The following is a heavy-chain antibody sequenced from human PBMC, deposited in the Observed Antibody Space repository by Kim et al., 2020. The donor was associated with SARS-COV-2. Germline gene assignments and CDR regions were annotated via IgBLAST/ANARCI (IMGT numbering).Heavy chain of an antibody. Sequence: SETLSLTCAVYGGSFSGYYWSWIRQPPGKGLEWIGEINHSGSTNYNPSLKSRVTISVDTSKNQFPLKLSPVTAADTAVYYCARGQRDWNRSYYYYYYGMDVCGQGATVTVS. CDR2: INHSGST. J-gene: IGHJ6*02. CDR3: ARGQRDWNRSYYYYYYGMDV. CDR1: GGSFSGYY. V-gene: IGHV4-34*01. D-gene: IGHD1-1*01.